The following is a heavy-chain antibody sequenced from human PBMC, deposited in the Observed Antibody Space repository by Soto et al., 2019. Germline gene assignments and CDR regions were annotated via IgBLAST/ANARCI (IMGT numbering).Heavy chain of an antibody. CDR2: IYYSGST. CDR3: ARSPPISMVRGVRRVSWFDP. Sequence: PSETLSLTCTVSGGSISSGDYYWSWIRQPPGKGLEWIGYIYYSGSTYYNPSLKSRVTISVDTSKNQFSLKLSSVTAADTAVYYCARSPPISMVRGVRRVSWFDPWGHGTPVPVSS. V-gene: IGHV4-30-4*01. J-gene: IGHJ5*02. D-gene: IGHD3-10*01. CDR1: GGSISSGDYY.